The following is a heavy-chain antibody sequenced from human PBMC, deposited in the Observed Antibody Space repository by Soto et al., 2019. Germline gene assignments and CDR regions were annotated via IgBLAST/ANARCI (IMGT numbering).Heavy chain of an antibody. D-gene: IGHD6-25*01. CDR3: ARGGTQLEY. V-gene: IGHV5-51*01. CDR1: GYTFTSYW. J-gene: IGHJ4*02. CDR2: VYPGDSDR. Sequence: GESLKISCKGSGYTFTSYWIAGVRQLPGKGLEWLGSVYPGDSDRRDNPTFQGHVTMSVDKSSNTVYLQWSSLNASDTAMYYCARGGTQLEYWGQGVLVTVSS.